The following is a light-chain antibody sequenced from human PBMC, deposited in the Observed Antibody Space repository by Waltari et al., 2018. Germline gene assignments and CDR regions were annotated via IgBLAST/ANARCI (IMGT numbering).Light chain of an antibody. CDR1: RNVSPW. Sequence: DTQMTQSPATLSAFVGDRVTISCRASRNVSPWLAWHQQKPGKAPKLLIYQTSILESGVPSRFSGSGSVTEFTLTISSLQPEDFATYYCLQYNGEPRTFGQGTKVEV. V-gene: IGKV1-5*03. CDR2: QTS. J-gene: IGKJ1*01. CDR3: LQYNGEPRT.